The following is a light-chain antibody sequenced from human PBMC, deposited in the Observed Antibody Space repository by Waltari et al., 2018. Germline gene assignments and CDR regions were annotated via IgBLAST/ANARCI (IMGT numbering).Light chain of an antibody. V-gene: IGLV2-14*01. CDR3: TSYTSRHTLV. CDR1: SLDVGGYDF. CDR2: DVN. J-gene: IGLJ1*01. Sequence: QSALTQPASVSGSPGQSITISCTGSSLDVGGYDFVSWYRQHPGKAPKVVIFDVNNLPSVVSDRVSGSKSGNTASLTISGLQAEDEGDYYCTSYTSRHTLVFGGGTKVTVL.